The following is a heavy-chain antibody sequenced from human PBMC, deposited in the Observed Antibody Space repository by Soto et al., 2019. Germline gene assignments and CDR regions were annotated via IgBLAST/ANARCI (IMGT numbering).Heavy chain of an antibody. D-gene: IGHD1-26*01. J-gene: IGHJ4*02. Sequence: QVYVVESGGGVVQPGRSLTLSSVVSGFTFSGHAMHWVRQAPGKGLEWVAIVSSDGSRRFYGESVEGRFSISRDNSRNTLYLQMKSLRPEDTAVYYCAQDGGVGATLGLPSGDEYWGQGTLVTVSS. CDR2: VSSDGSRR. CDR1: GFTFSGHA. V-gene: IGHV3-30*18. CDR3: AQDGGVGATLGLPSGDEY.